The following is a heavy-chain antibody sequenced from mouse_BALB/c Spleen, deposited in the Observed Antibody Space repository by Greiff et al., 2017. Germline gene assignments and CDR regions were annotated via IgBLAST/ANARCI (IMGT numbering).Heavy chain of an antibody. CDR1: GFTFSSYA. V-gene: IGHV5-6-5*01. D-gene: IGHD1-1*01. J-gene: IGHJ2*01. CDR2: ISSGGST. Sequence: DVMLVESGGGLVKPGGSLKLSCAASGFTFSSYAMSWVRQTPEKRLEWVASISSGGSTYYPDSVKGRFTISSDNARNILYLQMSSLRSEDTAMYYCAKVYYYGIAYWGQGTTLTVSS. CDR3: AKVYYYGIAY.